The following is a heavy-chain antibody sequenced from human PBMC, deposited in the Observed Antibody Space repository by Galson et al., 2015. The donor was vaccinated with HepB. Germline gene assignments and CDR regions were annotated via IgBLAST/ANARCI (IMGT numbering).Heavy chain of an antibody. J-gene: IGHJ4*02. Sequence: LRLSCAASGFTFSNYAMHWVRQAPGKGLEWVAVTSQDGSNKFYADSVKGRFTIFRDNSKNTLYLQMNSLRGEDTAVYYCARDSTAMVDYWGQGTLVTVSS. V-gene: IGHV3-30-3*01. CDR2: TSQDGSNK. D-gene: IGHD5-18*01. CDR1: GFTFSNYA. CDR3: ARDSTAMVDY.